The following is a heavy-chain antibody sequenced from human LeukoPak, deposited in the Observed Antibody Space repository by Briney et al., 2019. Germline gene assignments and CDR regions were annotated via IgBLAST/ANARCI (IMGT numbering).Heavy chain of an antibody. CDR1: GFTFDDYG. Sequence: GGPLRLSCAASGFTFDDYGMSWVRQAPGKGLEWVSGINWNGGSTGYADSVKGRFTTSRDNAKNSLYLQMNSLRAEDTALYYCARDPAWAAAGIWFDPWGQGTLVTVSS. CDR3: ARDPAWAAAGIWFDP. J-gene: IGHJ5*02. D-gene: IGHD6-13*01. V-gene: IGHV3-20*04. CDR2: INWNGGST.